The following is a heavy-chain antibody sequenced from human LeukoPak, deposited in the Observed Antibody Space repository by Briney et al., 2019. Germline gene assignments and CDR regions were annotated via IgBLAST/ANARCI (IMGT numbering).Heavy chain of an antibody. CDR1: GFTVTTNY. V-gene: IGHV3-53*01. CDR3: AKHDSDRSGYYHFDN. D-gene: IGHD3-22*01. CDR2: IYSGGNT. J-gene: IGHJ4*02. Sequence: NPGGSLRLSCAASGFTVTTNYMSWVRQAPGKGLEWVSFIYSGGNTYYADSVKGRFTISRDNSKNTLYLQMNSLRAEDTAVYYCAKHDSDRSGYYHFDNWGQGTLVTVSS.